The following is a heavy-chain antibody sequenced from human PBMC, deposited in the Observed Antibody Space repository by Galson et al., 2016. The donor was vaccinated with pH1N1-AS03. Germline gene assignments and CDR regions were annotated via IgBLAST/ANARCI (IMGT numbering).Heavy chain of an antibody. D-gene: IGHD5-24*01. CDR3: ARGDGYNYYVDY. CDR2: IYPGDSDT. V-gene: IGHV5-51*03. CDR1: GFRFTTYW. J-gene: IGHJ4*02. Sequence: QSGAEVKKPGESLMISCKASGFRFTTYWIAWVRQLPGKGLEWMGFIYPGDSDTKYSPSFQGQVTISADKSISTAYLRGSSLKASYTAMYYCARGDGYNYYVDYWGQGTLVTVSS.